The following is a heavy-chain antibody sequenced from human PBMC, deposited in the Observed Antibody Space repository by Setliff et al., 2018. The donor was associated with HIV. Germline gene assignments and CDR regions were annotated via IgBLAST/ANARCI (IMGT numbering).Heavy chain of an antibody. CDR2: ISSDGSVK. D-gene: IGHD2-21*02. V-gene: IGHV3-30*04. Sequence: PGGSLRLSCTTSGFSFFNYAVHWVRQAPGKGLEWVAVISSDGSVKYYADSVKGRFTISRDNSKNTLNVQMNSLRAEDTAVCYCAREGLVTRDAFDVWGQGTMVTVSS. CDR1: GFSFFNYA. J-gene: IGHJ3*01. CDR3: AREGLVTRDAFDV.